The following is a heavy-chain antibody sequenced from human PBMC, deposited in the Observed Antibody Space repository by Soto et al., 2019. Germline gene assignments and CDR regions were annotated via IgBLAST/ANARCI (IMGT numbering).Heavy chain of an antibody. CDR2: INHSGST. D-gene: IGHD3-22*01. V-gene: IGHV4-34*01. CDR3: ARGEVYYDLRGRWFDP. J-gene: IGHJ5*02. CDR1: GGSFSGYY. Sequence: QVQLQQWGAGLLKPSETLSLTCAVYGGSFSGYYWSWIRQPPGKGLEWIGEINHSGSTNYNPSLKSRVTISVDTSKNQFSLKLSSVTAADTAVYYCARGEVYYDLRGRWFDPWGQETLVTVSS.